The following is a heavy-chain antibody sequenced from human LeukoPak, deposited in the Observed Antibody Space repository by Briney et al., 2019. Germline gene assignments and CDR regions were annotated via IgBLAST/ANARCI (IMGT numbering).Heavy chain of an antibody. CDR2: MNPNSGNT. CDR3: ARGRGFSGYYYYYYMDV. D-gene: IGHD3-10*01. J-gene: IGHJ6*03. CDR1: GYTFTSCD. V-gene: IGHV1-8*01. Sequence: EASVKVSCKASGYTFTSCDINWVRQATGQGLEWMGWMNPNSGNTGYAQKFQGRVTMTRNTSISTAYMELSSLRSEDTAVYYCARGRGFSGYYYYYYMDVWGKGTTVTVSS.